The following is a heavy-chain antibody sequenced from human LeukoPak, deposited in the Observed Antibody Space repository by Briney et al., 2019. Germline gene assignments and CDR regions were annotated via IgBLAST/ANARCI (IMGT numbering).Heavy chain of an antibody. J-gene: IGHJ5*02. CDR2: IIPIFGTA. CDR1: GGTFSSYA. V-gene: IGHV1-69*01. Sequence: SVKVSCKASGGTFSSYAISWVRQAPGQGLEWMGGIIPIFGTANYAQKFQGRVTITADESTSTAYMELSSLRSADTAVYYCARGTYYYGSGSYVGVWFDPWGQGTLVTVSS. D-gene: IGHD3-10*01. CDR3: ARGTYYYGSGSYVGVWFDP.